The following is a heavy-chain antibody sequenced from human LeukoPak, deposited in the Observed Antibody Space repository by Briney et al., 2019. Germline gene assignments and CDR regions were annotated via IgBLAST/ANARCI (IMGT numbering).Heavy chain of an antibody. CDR3: ARSYSSSWFVAFDI. CDR2: INPSGGST. J-gene: IGHJ3*02. CDR1: GYTFTTYY. Sequence: GASVKVSCKASGYTFTTYYMHWVRQAPGQGLEWMGIINPSGGSTSYAPKFQGRVTMIRDMSTSTVYMELSSLRSEDTAVYYCARSYSSSWFVAFDIWGQGTMVTVSS. D-gene: IGHD6-13*01. V-gene: IGHV1-46*01.